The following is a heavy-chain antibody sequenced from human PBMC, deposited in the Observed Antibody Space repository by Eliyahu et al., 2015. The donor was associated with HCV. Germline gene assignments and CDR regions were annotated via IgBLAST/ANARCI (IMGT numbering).Heavy chain of an antibody. D-gene: IGHD6-13*01. CDR3: ARDISSVAAAGPSSHGMDV. J-gene: IGHJ6*02. CDR1: GXXVXSXX. Sequence: QVQLVESGGGXVQPGRSXRLSCAASGXXVXSXXMHWVRQAPGKGLEWVAVIWYDGSNKYXADSVKGRFTISRDNSKNTLYLQMNSLRAEDTAVYYCARDISSVAAAGPSSHGMDVWGQGTTVTVSS. CDR2: IWYDGSNK. V-gene: IGHV3-33*01.